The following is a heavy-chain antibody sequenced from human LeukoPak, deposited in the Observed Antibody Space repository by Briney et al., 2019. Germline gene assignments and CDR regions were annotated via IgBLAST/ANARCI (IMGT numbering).Heavy chain of an antibody. V-gene: IGHV4-61*02. CDR1: GGSISSSSYY. Sequence: ASETLSLTCTVSGGSISSSSYYWSWIRQPAGKGLEWIGRIYTSGSTNYNPSLKSRVTMSVDTSKNQFSLKLSSVTAADTAVYYCARAGYYDILTGYPPSNWFDPWGQGTLITVSS. CDR3: ARAGYYDILTGYPPSNWFDP. CDR2: IYTSGST. D-gene: IGHD3-9*01. J-gene: IGHJ5*02.